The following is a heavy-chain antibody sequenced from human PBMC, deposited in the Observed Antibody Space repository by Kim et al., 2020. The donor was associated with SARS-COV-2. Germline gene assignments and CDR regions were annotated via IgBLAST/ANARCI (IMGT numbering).Heavy chain of an antibody. D-gene: IGHD5-18*01. CDR1: GGSISSSSYY. J-gene: IGHJ4*02. CDR3: ARRGYSYGFGGRGGWYFDY. V-gene: IGHV4-39*01. Sequence: SETLSLTCTVSGGSISSSSYYWGWIRQPPGKGLEWIGSIYYSGSTYYNPSLKSRVTISVDTSKNQFSLKLSSVTAADTAVYYCARRGYSYGFGGRGGWYFDYWGQGTLVTVS. CDR2: IYYSGST.